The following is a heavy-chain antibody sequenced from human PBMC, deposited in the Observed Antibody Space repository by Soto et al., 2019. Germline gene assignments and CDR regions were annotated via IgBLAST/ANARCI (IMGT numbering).Heavy chain of an antibody. CDR3: ARGLDWLFPYYFDY. CDR1: GGYFSRYY. J-gene: IGHJ4*02. V-gene: IGHV4-34*01. Sequence: SETLSLTCAVYGGYFSRYYWSWVRQPPGKGLEWIGEIYHSGRTNFNPSLKSRVIISIDTSKNQFSLKLSSVTAADTAVYYCARGLDWLFPYYFDYWGQGILVTVSS. CDR2: IYHSGRT. D-gene: IGHD3-9*01.